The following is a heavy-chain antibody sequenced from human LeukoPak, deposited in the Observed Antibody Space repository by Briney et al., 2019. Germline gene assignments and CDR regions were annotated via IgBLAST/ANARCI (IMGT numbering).Heavy chain of an antibody. CDR3: ARDSYYYGLDV. Sequence: PSETLSLTCTVSGGSISNYYWTWIRQPPGKELEWIGYISYSGSTNYNPSLKSRVTILIDTSKNQFSLKLSSLTAADTAVYDCARDSYYYGLDVWGQGTTVSVSS. D-gene: IGHD2-21*01. CDR1: GGSISNYY. CDR2: ISYSGST. J-gene: IGHJ6*02. V-gene: IGHV4-59*08.